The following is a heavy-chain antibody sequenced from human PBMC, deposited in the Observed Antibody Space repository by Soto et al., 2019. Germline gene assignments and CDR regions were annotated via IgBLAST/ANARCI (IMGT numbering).Heavy chain of an antibody. CDR2: MNPNSGNT. CDR1: GYTFTSYD. J-gene: IGHJ4*02. V-gene: IGHV1-8*01. D-gene: IGHD3-9*01. Sequence: ASVKVSCKASGYTFTSYDINWVRQATGQGLEWMGWMNPNSGNTGYAQKFQGRVTMTRNTSISTAYMELSSLRSEDTAVYYCARVPPDYDILTGYSYPPFDYWGQGTLVTVSS. CDR3: ARVPPDYDILTGYSYPPFDY.